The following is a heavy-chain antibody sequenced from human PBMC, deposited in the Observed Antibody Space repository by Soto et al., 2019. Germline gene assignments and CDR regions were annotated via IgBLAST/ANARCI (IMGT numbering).Heavy chain of an antibody. CDR2: VSGSGGST. J-gene: IGHJ4*02. CDR3: AHPPDYNWNDY. CDR1: GFTFSSYA. V-gene: IGHV3-23*01. Sequence: EVQLLESGGGLVQPGGSLRLSCAASGFTFSSYAMSWVRQAPGKGLEWISAVSGSGGSTYYADSVKGRFPISRDNSKDSRDRQMNNRGAEDTGVYYCAHPPDYNWNDYCGQGTLVTVSS. D-gene: IGHD1-20*01.